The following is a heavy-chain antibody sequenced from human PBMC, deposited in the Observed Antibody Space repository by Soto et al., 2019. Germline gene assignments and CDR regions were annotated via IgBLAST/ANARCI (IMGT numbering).Heavy chain of an antibody. J-gene: IGHJ4*02. V-gene: IGHV4-59*01. Sequence: NPSETLSLTCTVSGGSISSYYWSWIRQSPGKGLEWIGYIVYSGSANYNPSLKSRVAMSVDTSKNQFSLKLRAVTAADTAVYYCARGGIPGGNYGYFDYWGQGTLVTAPQ. CDR2: IVYSGSA. CDR1: GGSISSYY. D-gene: IGHD1-26*01. CDR3: ARGGIPGGNYGYFDY.